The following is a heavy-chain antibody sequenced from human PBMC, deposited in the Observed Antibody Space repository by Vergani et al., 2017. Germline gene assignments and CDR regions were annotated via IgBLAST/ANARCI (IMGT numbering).Heavy chain of an antibody. CDR1: GGSISSCSYY. D-gene: IGHD3-22*01. CDR2: IYTSGST. V-gene: IGHV4-61*02. Sequence: QVQLQESGPGLVKPSQTLSLTCTVSGGSISSCSYYWSWIRQPAGKGLEWIGRIYTSGSTNYNPSLKSRVTISVDTSKNQFSLKLSSVTAADTAVYYCARSGGYYSYYYYGMDVWGQGTTVIVSS. J-gene: IGHJ6*02. CDR3: ARSGGYYSYYYYGMDV.